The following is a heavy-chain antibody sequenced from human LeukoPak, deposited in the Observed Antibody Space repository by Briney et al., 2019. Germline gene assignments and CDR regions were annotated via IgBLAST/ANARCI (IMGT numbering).Heavy chain of an antibody. CDR1: GFTFSSYE. J-gene: IGHJ4*02. Sequence: GGSLRLSCAASGFTFSSYEMNWVRQAPGRGLEWVANVNPVGSDTYYVDLVRGRFTISRDNAKNLVYLQMSSLRAEDTAVYSCARFGYVAGLDLWGQGTLVTVSS. CDR3: ARFGYVAGLDL. CDR2: VNPVGSDT. D-gene: IGHD3-10*01. V-gene: IGHV3-7*01.